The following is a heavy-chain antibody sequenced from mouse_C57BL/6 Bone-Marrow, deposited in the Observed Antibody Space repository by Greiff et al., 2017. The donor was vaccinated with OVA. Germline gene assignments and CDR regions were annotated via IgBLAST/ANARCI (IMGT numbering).Heavy chain of an antibody. CDR1: GFTFTDYY. CDR2: IRNKANGYTT. J-gene: IGHJ4*01. D-gene: IGHD1-1*01. CDR3: ARFYYYGSSYYAMDY. Sequence: EVKLMESGGGLVQPGGSLSLSCAASGFTFTDYYMSWVRQPPGKALEWLGFIRNKANGYTTEYSASVKGRFTISRDNSQSILYLQMNALRAEDSATYYCARFYYYGSSYYAMDYWGQGTSVTVSS. V-gene: IGHV7-3*01.